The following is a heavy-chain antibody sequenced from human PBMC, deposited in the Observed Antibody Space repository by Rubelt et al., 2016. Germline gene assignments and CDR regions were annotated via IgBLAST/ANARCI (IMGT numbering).Heavy chain of an antibody. CDR2: IKQDGSGK. V-gene: IGHV3-7*01. CDR1: GFTFSSYW. CDR3: ARINSGWYFHFDY. D-gene: IGHD6-19*01. Sequence: EVQLVESGGGLVQPGGSLRLSCAASGFTFSSYWMSWVRQAPGKGLAWVANIKQDGSGKYYVDSVKGRFTISRDNAKNSLYLKMNSLRAEETAVYFCARINSGWYFHFDYWGQGTPVTVSS. J-gene: IGHJ4*02.